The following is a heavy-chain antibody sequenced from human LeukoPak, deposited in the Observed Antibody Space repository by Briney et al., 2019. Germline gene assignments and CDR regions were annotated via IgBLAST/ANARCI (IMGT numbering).Heavy chain of an antibody. J-gene: IGHJ4*02. CDR3: ARDFTGESGYSGY. D-gene: IGHD5-12*01. Sequence: PGGSLRLSCAASGFSFSSYEMNWVRQAPGKGLEWVSYISSSSSTIYYADSVKGRFTISRDAATYSVYLQMNSLRADDTAVYYCARDFTGESGYSGYWSRGTLVTVSP. CDR2: ISSSSSTI. V-gene: IGHV3-48*03. CDR1: GFSFSSYE.